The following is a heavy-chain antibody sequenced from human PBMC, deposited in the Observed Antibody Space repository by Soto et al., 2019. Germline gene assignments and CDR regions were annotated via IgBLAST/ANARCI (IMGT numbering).Heavy chain of an antibody. J-gene: IGHJ6*02. CDR3: AGEVVITTSGDYYYGMDV. D-gene: IGHD3-22*01. CDR2: INSDGSSK. Sequence: EVQLVESGGGLVQPGGSLRLSCAASGFTFSSYWMHWVRQAPGKGLVWVAGINSDGSSKSYADSVKGRFTISRDNAKNTLQLTMTSRCAEATSVYYSAGEVVITTSGDYYYGMDVWGQGTTVTVSS. V-gene: IGHV3-74*01. CDR1: GFTFSSYW.